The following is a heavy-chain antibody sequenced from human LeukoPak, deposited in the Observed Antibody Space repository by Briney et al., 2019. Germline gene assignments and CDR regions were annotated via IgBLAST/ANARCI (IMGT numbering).Heavy chain of an antibody. V-gene: IGHV3-74*01. CDR1: GFIFSSYW. CDR2: INTDGSST. J-gene: IGHJ4*02. CDR3: ASEIVPRWSSPNFDY. D-gene: IGHD2-15*01. Sequence: GGSLRLSCAASGFIFSSYWMHWVRHAPGKGLAWVSRINTDGSSTSYADSVKGRFTISRDNAKNSLYLQMDSLRAEDTAVYYCASEIVPRWSSPNFDYWGQGTLVTVSS.